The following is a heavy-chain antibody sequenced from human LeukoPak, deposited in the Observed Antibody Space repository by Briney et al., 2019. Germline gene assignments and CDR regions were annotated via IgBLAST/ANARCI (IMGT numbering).Heavy chain of an antibody. J-gene: IGHJ3*02. D-gene: IGHD3-22*01. V-gene: IGHV4-59*01. CDR1: GGSISSYY. Sequence: PSETLSLTCTVSGGSISSYYWSWIRQPPGKGLEWIGYIYYSRGTNYNPSLKSRVTISVDTSKDQFSLKLSSVTAADTAVYYCARDNHYYDSSGYCSDAFDIWGQGTMVTVSS. CDR3: ARDNHYYDSSGYCSDAFDI. CDR2: IYYSRGT.